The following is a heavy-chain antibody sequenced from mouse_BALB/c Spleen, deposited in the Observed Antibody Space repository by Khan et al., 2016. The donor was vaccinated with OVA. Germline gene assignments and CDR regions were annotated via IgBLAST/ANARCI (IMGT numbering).Heavy chain of an antibody. D-gene: IGHD1-1*02. CDR2: INPSSGNT. CDR1: GYTFTSYK. Sequence: QIQLVQSGAELAKPGASVKMSCTASGYTFTSYKTHWVKQRLGEGMEWIGYINPSSGNTSYNQKFKNKATLTEDKSSSKAYMQLSSLNSENSAVYYCARGGSYYKNGGAIAYWGQGTLVTVSS. CDR3: ARGGSYYKNGGAIAY. V-gene: IGHV1-4*01. J-gene: IGHJ3*01.